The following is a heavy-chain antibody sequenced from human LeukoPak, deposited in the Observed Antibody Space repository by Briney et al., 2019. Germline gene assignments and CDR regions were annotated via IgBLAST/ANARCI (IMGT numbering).Heavy chain of an antibody. V-gene: IGHV4-39*07. CDR2: IYYSGST. J-gene: IGHJ4*02. CDR3: ARGGLAYCGGDCSPYYFDY. CDR1: GGSISSSSYY. Sequence: PSETLSLTCTVSGGSISSSSYYWGWIRQPPGKGLEWIGSIYYSGSTYYNPSLKSRVTISVDTSKNQFSLKLSSVTAADTAVYYCARGGLAYCGGDCSPYYFDYWGQGTLVTVSS. D-gene: IGHD2-21*02.